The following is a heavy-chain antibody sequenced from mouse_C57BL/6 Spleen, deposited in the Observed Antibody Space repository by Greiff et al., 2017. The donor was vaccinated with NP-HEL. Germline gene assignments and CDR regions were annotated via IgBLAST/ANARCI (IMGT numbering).Heavy chain of an antibody. CDR3: ARERLLQGDMDD. J-gene: IGHJ4*01. V-gene: IGHV3-8*01. D-gene: IGHD2-3*01. CDR2: ISYSGST. Sequence: DVQLEESGPGLAEPSQTLSLTCSVTGYSITSYYWNWVRKFPGNKLEYLGYISYSGSTYYNPSLKSRISITRDTSKNQYYLQLNTVTTEDTATYDWARERLLQGDMDDWGKGTSVTVSS. CDR1: GYSITSYY.